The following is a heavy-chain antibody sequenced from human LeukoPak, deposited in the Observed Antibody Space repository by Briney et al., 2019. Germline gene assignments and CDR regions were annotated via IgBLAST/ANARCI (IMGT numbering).Heavy chain of an antibody. V-gene: IGHV3-30*18. D-gene: IGHD5-12*01. CDR1: GFTFSSYG. J-gene: IGHJ4*02. CDR3: AKQLDVATPSFDY. Sequence: GGSLRLSCAASGFTFSSYGMHWVRQAPGKGLEWVAVISYDGSNKYCADSVKGRFTISRDNSKNTLYLQMNSLRAEDTAVYYCAKQLDVATPSFDYWGQGTLITVSS. CDR2: ISYDGSNK.